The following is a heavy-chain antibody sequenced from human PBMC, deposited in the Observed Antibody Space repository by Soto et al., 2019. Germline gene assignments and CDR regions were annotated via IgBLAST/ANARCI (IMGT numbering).Heavy chain of an antibody. CDR2: INAANGNT. J-gene: IGHJ4*02. CDR1: GYTFINFA. D-gene: IGHD1-20*01. Sequence: GASVKVSCKASGYTFINFAIHWVRQAPGQRLEWMGWINAANGNTEYSRKFQGRVAFSRDSSANTTYMELSALTSEDTAVYFCARDPLTGVASAPYFDFWGQGALVTVSS. CDR3: ARDPLTGVASAPYFDF. V-gene: IGHV1-3*01.